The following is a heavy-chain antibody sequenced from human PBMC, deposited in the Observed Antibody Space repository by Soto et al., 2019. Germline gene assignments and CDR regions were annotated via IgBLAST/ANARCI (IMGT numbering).Heavy chain of an antibody. V-gene: IGHV3-11*05. D-gene: IGHD3-16*01. Sequence: PGGSLRLSCAASGFAFSDYYMTWIRQAPGKGLEWVSSLSNSGTYTNYADSVKGRFITSRDNAKNSLFLHLNSLRAEDTAVYFCARDQYVFDYWGQGA. CDR2: LSNSGTYT. J-gene: IGHJ4*02. CDR1: GFAFSDYY. CDR3: ARDQYVFDY.